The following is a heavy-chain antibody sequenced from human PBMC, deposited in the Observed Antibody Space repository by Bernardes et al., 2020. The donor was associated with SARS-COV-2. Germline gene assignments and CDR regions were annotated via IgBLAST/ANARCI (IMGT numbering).Heavy chain of an antibody. CDR2: INHSGST. V-gene: IGHV4-34*01. CDR3: ARAGSVVVPAAMVGAFEV. J-gene: IGHJ3*01. Sequence: SETLSLTCAVYGGSFSGYYWSWIRQPPGKGLEWIGEINHSGSTNYNPSLKSRVTISVDTSKNQFLLKLSSVTAADTAVYYCARAGSVVVPAAMVGAFEVWGQGTMVTVSS. CDR1: GGSFSGYY. D-gene: IGHD2-2*01.